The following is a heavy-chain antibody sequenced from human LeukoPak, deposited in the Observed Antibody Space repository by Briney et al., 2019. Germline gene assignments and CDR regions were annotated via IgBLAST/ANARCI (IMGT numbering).Heavy chain of an antibody. J-gene: IGHJ4*02. D-gene: IGHD3-10*01. CDR1: GGTFSSYT. V-gene: IGHV1-69*04. Sequence: SVKVSCKASGGTFSSYTISWVRQAPGQGLEWMGRIIPILGIANYAQKFQGRVTFTADKSTSTAYMELSSLRSEDTAVYYCARDQGITMVRGVSSPGNDYWGQGTLVTVSS. CDR2: IIPILGIA. CDR3: ARDQGITMVRGVSSPGNDY.